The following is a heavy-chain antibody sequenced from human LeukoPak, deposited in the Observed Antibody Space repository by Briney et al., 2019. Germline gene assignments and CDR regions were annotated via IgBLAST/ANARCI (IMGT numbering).Heavy chain of an antibody. J-gene: IGHJ4*02. CDR3: AKGGNYDSSAYHDC. Sequence: GGSLRLSCAASGFTFDDYAMHWVRQAPGKGLEWVSGISWNSGSIGYADSVKGRFTISRDNAKNSLYLQMNSLRAEDTALYYCAKGGNYDSSAYHDCWGQGTLVTVSS. CDR1: GFTFDDYA. V-gene: IGHV3-9*01. CDR2: ISWNSGSI. D-gene: IGHD3-22*01.